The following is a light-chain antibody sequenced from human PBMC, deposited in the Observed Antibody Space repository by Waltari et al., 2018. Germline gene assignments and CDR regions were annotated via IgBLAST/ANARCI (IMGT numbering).Light chain of an antibody. CDR1: QTILYNSNNKNY. V-gene: IGKV4-1*01. CDR2: WAS. CDR3: QQYYSTPYT. J-gene: IGKJ2*01. Sequence: DIVMTQSPDSLAVSLGGRPTITCKSSQTILYNSNNKNYLAWYQQKPGQPPKLLIYWASTRESGVPDRFSGSGSGTDFTLTVSSLQAEDVAVYYCQQYYSTPYTFGQGTKLEI.